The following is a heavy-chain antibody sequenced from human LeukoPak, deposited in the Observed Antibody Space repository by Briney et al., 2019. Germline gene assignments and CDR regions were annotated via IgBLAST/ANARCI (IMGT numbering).Heavy chain of an antibody. CDR3: ARQQPGAFDI. D-gene: IGHD6-13*01. CDR2: ISWNSGSI. Sequence: GGSLRLSCAASGFTFDDYAMHWVRQAPGKGLEWVSGISWNSGSIGYADSVKGRFTISRDNSKNTLYLQMNSLRAEDTAVYYCARQQPGAFDIWGQGTMVTVSS. J-gene: IGHJ3*02. CDR1: GFTFDDYA. V-gene: IGHV3-9*01.